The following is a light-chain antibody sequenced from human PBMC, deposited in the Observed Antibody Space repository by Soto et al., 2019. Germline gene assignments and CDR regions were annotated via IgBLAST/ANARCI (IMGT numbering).Light chain of an antibody. V-gene: IGKV3-20*01. CDR2: GAS. CDR1: QSVSSSY. CDR3: QQYGSSPLFT. J-gene: IGKJ3*01. Sequence: EIVLTQSPGTLSLSPGERATLSCRASQSVSSSYLAWNQQKPGQAPRLLIYGASARATGIPDRFSGSGSGTDFTLTISRLEPEDCAVYYCQQYGSSPLFTFGRGTKVDIK.